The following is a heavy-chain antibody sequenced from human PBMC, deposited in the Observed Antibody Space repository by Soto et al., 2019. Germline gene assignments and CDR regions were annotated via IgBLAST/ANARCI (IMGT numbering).Heavy chain of an antibody. Sequence: PXETLFLTCAVYGWSCSGYCWSWIRQPPGKGLDWIGEINHSGSTNYNPSLKSRVTISVDTSKNQFSLTLSSVTAADTAVYYCASRGRPRLSLYDFGSGPQTDWFDHWGQGTLVTVSS. CDR2: INHSGST. D-gene: IGHD3-3*01. CDR3: ASRGRPRLSLYDFGSGPQTDWFDH. J-gene: IGHJ5*02. V-gene: IGHV4-34*01. CDR1: GWSCSGYC.